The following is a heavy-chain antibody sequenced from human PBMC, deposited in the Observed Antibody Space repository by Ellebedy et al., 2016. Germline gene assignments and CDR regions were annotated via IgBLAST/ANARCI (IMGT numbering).Heavy chain of an antibody. CDR2: INPNSGGT. V-gene: IGHV1-2*02. Sequence: ASVKVSCXASGYTFTGYYMHWVRQALGQGLEWMGWINPNSGGTNYAQKFQGRVTMTRDTSISTAYMELSRLRSDDTAVYYCATYRGGGSAFDPWGQGTLVTVSS. D-gene: IGHD3-10*01. CDR3: ATYRGGGSAFDP. J-gene: IGHJ5*02. CDR1: GYTFTGYY.